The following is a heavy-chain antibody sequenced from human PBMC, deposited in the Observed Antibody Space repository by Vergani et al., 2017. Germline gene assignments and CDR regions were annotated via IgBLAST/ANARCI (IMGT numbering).Heavy chain of an antibody. J-gene: IGHJ6*02. D-gene: IGHD2-8*01. CDR3: ARDCTSGGCPDNDGMDV. CDR1: GFTFSDYS. CDR2: IGSSGPYI. V-gene: IGHV3-21*06. Sequence: VQLVESGGGMVKPGGSLRLSCAASGFTFSDYSMSWVRQAPGKGLEWVAFIGSSGPYINYADSVKGRFIISRDNTNNSLFLQLRSLRAEDAAVYYCARDCTSGGCPDNDGMDVWGQGATVTGSS.